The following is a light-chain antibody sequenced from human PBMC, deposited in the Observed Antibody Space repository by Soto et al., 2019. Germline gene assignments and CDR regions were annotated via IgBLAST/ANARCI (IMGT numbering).Light chain of an antibody. V-gene: IGLV2-14*01. CDR3: ISYTSSRTVI. CDR2: DAS. Sequence: QSALTQPASVSGSPGQSITISCTGASGDVGAYNYVSWYQQHPGKAPKLMIYDASDRPSGVSNRFSGSKSGNTASLTISGLQPEDEADYYCISYTSSRTVIFGGGTKVTVL. J-gene: IGLJ2*01. CDR1: SGDVGAYNY.